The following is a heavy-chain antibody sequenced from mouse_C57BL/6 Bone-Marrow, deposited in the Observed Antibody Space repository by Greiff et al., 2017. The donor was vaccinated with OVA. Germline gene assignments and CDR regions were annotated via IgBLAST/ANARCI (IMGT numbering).Heavy chain of an antibody. Sequence: EVQLQQSGPELVKPGASVKISCKASGYTFTDYYMNWVKQSHGKSLEWIGDINPNNGGTSYNQKFKGKATLTVDKSSSTAYMELRSLTSEVSAVYYCARGAFITTGEDAMDYWGQGTSVTVSS. CDR1: GYTFTDYY. D-gene: IGHD1-1*01. CDR3: ARGAFITTGEDAMDY. CDR2: INPNNGGT. J-gene: IGHJ4*01. V-gene: IGHV1-26*01.